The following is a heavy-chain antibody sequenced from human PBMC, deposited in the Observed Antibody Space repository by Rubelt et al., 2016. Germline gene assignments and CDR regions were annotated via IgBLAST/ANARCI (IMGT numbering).Heavy chain of an antibody. CDR1: GFTFSSYW. Sequence: EVQLVESGGGLVQPGGSLRLSCAASGFTFSSYWMSWVRQAPGKGLEWVANIKQDGSEKYYVDSVKGRFTISRDNAKNSLYLQMNSLRAEDTSVYYCVKDPNPNYDWESFLYPIFDDWGQGTVVTVSS. D-gene: IGHD3-16*01. V-gene: IGHV3-7*03. CDR3: VKDPNPNYDWESFLYPIFDD. CDR2: IKQDGSEK. J-gene: IGHJ4*02.